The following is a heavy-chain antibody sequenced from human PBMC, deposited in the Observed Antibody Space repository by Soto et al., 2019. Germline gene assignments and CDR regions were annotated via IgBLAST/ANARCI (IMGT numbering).Heavy chain of an antibody. Sequence: GGSLRLSCAACGFTLSSYHIDWVRQAPWKGLEWVSFIDAGGDIIFYADSVKGRFTISGDNAKNSLYLQMDSLRAEDTAVYYCAREGSTGTTHYHYAMDVWGQGMTITVSS. CDR3: AREGSTGTTHYHYAMDV. D-gene: IGHD4-17*01. CDR1: GFTLSSYH. CDR2: IDAGGDII. J-gene: IGHJ6*02. V-gene: IGHV3-48*03.